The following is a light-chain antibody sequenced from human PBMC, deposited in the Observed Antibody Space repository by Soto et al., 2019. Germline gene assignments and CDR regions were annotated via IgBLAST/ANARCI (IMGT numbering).Light chain of an antibody. CDR2: GAS. J-gene: IGKJ1*01. Sequence: EIVLTQSPGTLSLSPGERATLSCRASQSITNSYLAWYQQKPGQAPRLLVYGASSRATGIPDRFSGSGSGTDFTLTISRLEPEDFAVYYCHQYYSSPWTFGQGTKVEIK. CDR3: HQYYSSPWT. CDR1: QSITNSY. V-gene: IGKV3-20*01.